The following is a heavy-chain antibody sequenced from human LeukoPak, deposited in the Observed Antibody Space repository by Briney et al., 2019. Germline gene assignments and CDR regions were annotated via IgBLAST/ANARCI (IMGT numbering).Heavy chain of an antibody. CDR3: ARGLVTDAHDAFDL. V-gene: IGHV4-61*01. CDR2: IHYTGST. J-gene: IGHJ3*01. D-gene: IGHD2-2*01. Sequence: PSETLSLTCTVSGGSVSSGNYYWNWIRQPPGKGLEWIGYIHYTGSTNYKPSLKSRVTTSVDTSKNQFSLKMTSVTAADTAVYCARGLVTDAHDAFDLWGQGTMITVSS. CDR1: GGSVSSGNYY.